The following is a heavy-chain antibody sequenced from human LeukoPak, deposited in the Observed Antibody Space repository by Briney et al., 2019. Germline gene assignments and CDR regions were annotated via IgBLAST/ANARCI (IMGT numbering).Heavy chain of an antibody. CDR2: ISGSGGST. CDR1: GFTFSSYA. J-gene: IGHJ6*03. Sequence: GRSLRLSCAASGFTFSSYAMSWVRQAPGKGLEWVSAISGSGGSTYYADSVKGRFTISRDNSKNTLYLRMNSLRAEDTAVYYCAKGNLLAYYYYMDVWGKGTTVTVSS. V-gene: IGHV3-23*01. CDR3: AKGNLLAYYYYMDV. D-gene: IGHD2-15*01.